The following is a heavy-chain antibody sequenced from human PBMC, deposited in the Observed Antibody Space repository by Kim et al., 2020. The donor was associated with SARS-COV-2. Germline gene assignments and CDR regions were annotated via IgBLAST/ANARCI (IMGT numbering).Heavy chain of an antibody. CDR3: ARAKGGYCSSTSCSSHYMDV. V-gene: IGHV1-2*02. Sequence: ASVKVSCKASGYTFTGYYMHWVRQAPGQGLEWMGWINPNSGGTNYAQKFQGRVTMTRDTSISTVYMELSRLRSDDTAVYYCARAKGGYCSSTSCSSHYMDVWGKGTTVTVSS. CDR2: INPNSGGT. CDR1: GYTFTGYY. D-gene: IGHD2-2*01. J-gene: IGHJ6*03.